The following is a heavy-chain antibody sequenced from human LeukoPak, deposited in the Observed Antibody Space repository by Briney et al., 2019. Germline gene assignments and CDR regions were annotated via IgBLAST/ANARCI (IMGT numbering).Heavy chain of an antibody. D-gene: IGHD6-13*01. Sequence: GGSLRLSCAASGFTLSSYAMHWVRQAPGKGLEYVSAISSNGGSTYYADSVKGRFTISRDNAKNSLYLQMNSLTAEDTAVYYCAGEYSGFDPWGQGTLVTVSS. CDR1: GFTLSSYA. V-gene: IGHV3-64*02. CDR2: ISSNGGST. CDR3: AGEYSGFDP. J-gene: IGHJ5*02.